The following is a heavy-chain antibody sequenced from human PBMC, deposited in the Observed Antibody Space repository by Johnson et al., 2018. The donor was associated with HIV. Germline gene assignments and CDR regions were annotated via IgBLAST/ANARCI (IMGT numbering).Heavy chain of an antibody. CDR3: VRESLRRIPVPGPGDAAFDI. CDR2: IWYDGSNK. Sequence: QVQLVESGGGVVQPGRSLRLSCAASGFTFNSYGMHWVRQAPGKGLEWVAVIWYDGSNKYYADSVKGRFTISRDNSKNTLYRQMNSLRSGDTAIYYCVRESLRRIPVPGPGDAAFDIWGLGTMFTVSS. V-gene: IGHV3-33*01. J-gene: IGHJ3*02. D-gene: IGHD6-19*01. CDR1: GFTFNSYG.